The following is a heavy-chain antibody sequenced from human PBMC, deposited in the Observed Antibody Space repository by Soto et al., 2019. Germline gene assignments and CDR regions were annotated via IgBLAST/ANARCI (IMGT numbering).Heavy chain of an antibody. D-gene: IGHD6-19*01. V-gene: IGHV6-1*01. CDR2: TYYRSKWYN. J-gene: IGHJ5*01. Sequence: SQTLSLTGAISGGSVSSNSAAWNWIRQSPSRGLEWLGRTYYRSKWYNDYAVSVTSRITINPDTSKNQFSLQLNSVTPEDTAVYYCAIGGGDGSGSYDWFNSWGQGNLV. CDR1: GGSVSSNSAA. CDR3: AIGGGDGSGSYDWFNS.